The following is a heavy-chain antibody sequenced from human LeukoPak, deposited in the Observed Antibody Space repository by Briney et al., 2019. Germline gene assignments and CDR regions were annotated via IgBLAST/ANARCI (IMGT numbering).Heavy chain of an antibody. Sequence: SETLSLTCTVSGVSISSYYWTWIRQSAGKGLEWIGRIYTSGSTYYNPSLKSRVSMSVDTSKNQFSLKLSSVTAADTAVYYCARGRYSYGPQNYDYMDVWGKGTAVTISS. J-gene: IGHJ6*03. V-gene: IGHV4-4*07. CDR2: IYTSGST. CDR1: GVSISSYY. CDR3: ARGRYSYGPQNYDYMDV. D-gene: IGHD5-18*01.